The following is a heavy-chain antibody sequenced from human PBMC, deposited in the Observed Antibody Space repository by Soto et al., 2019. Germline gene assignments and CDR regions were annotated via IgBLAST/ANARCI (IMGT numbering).Heavy chain of an antibody. CDR2: ISSSGSTI. CDR3: AREGNTAMVKNTYYYYGMDV. CDR1: GFTFSSYE. Sequence: GGSLRLSCAASGFTFSSYEMNWVRQAPGKGLEWVSYISSSGSTIYYADSVKGRFTISRDNAKNSLYLQMNSLRAEDTAVYYCAREGNTAMVKNTYYYYGMDVWGQGRTVTVSS. J-gene: IGHJ6*02. V-gene: IGHV3-48*03. D-gene: IGHD5-18*01.